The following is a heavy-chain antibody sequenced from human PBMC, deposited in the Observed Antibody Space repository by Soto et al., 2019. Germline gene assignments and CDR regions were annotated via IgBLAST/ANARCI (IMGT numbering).Heavy chain of an antibody. CDR2: IIPIGATA. V-gene: IGHV1-69*12. J-gene: IGHJ6*02. Sequence: QVQLVQSGAEVKKPGSSVKVSCKASGGTFSSYAISWVRQAPGQGLEWMGGIIPIGATANYAQKFQGRVTITADESTSXXXXXXXXXXXXXXXXXXXXXXXXXXXXXXAXVWGQGTTVTVSS. CDR3: XXXXXXXXXXXAXV. CDR1: GGTFSSYA.